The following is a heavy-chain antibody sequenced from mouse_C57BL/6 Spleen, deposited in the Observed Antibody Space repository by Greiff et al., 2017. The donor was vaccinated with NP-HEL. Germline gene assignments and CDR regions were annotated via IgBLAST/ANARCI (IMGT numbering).Heavy chain of an antibody. Sequence: QVQLQQPGTELVKPGASVKLSCKASGYTFTSYWMHWVKQRPGQGLEWIGNINPSNGGTNYNEKFKSKATLTVDKSSSTAYIQRSSLTSEDSAVYYCARKDLTGTRDYFDYWGQGTTLTVSS. D-gene: IGHD4-1*01. CDR1: GYTFTSYW. CDR3: ARKDLTGTRDYFDY. J-gene: IGHJ2*01. CDR2: INPSNGGT. V-gene: IGHV1-53*01.